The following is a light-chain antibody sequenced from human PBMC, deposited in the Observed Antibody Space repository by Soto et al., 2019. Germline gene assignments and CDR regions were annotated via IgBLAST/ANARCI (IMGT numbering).Light chain of an antibody. CDR3: QQYNSYPLT. V-gene: IGKV1-5*03. Sequence: DIQMTQSPSTLSESVGDRVNITCRASQRISSWLAWYPQKPGKAPNLLIYKASSLESGVPSRFSGSGSGTEFTLTISSLQPDDFATYYCQQYNSYPLTFGGGTKVEIK. CDR1: QRISSW. J-gene: IGKJ4*01. CDR2: KAS.